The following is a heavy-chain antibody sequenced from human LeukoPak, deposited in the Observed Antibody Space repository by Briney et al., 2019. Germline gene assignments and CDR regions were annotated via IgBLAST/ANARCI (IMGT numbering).Heavy chain of an antibody. J-gene: IGHJ4*02. CDR3: ARDGRLDC. Sequence: GGSLRLSCVASRFTFSDYYMSWIRQAPGKGLEWISYIGTSDTHTYYADSVKGRFTISRDNAKNSLFLQMNSLTADDTAMYYCARDGRLDCWGQGTLVTVSS. V-gene: IGHV3-11*01. CDR1: RFTFSDYY. CDR2: IGTSDTHT.